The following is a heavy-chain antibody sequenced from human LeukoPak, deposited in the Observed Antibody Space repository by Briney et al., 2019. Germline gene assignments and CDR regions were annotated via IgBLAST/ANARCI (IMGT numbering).Heavy chain of an antibody. J-gene: IGHJ4*02. D-gene: IGHD1-26*01. V-gene: IGHV4-59*08. CDR1: TGSISGYY. CDR3: ARALSGSPAVFDS. CDR2: RYYSGAS. Sequence: ASQTLSLTCAVSTGSISGYYWSWIRQPPGKGLEWIGFRYYSGASNYNPSLRGRVTISVDRSKSQVSLKMTSVTAADTAVYYCARALSGSPAVFDSWGQGTLVSVSS.